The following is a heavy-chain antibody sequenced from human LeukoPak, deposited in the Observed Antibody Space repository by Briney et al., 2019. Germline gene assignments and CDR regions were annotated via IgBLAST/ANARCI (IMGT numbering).Heavy chain of an antibody. D-gene: IGHD5-12*01. V-gene: IGHV3-74*01. Sequence: GGALSLYCAASGFTFSSYWMHWVRQAPGHGLVWVSSINSDASSTRYADSVKGRFTISRYNPKNTRDLQMNSLRAEDTAVYYCASGYEAYYDYYGMDVWGQGTTVTVSS. J-gene: IGHJ6*02. CDR1: GFTFSSYW. CDR3: ASGYEAYYDYYGMDV. CDR2: INSDASST.